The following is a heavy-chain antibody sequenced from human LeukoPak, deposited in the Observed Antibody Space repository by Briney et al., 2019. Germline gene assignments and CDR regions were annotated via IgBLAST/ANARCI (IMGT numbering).Heavy chain of an antibody. Sequence: GGSLRLSCAASGFTFSSYWMSWVRQAPGKGLEWVANIKQDGSEKYYVDSVKGRFTISRDNAKNSLYLQMNSLRAEDTAVYYCARDGKRSYSSSWYDYWGQGTLVTVSS. D-gene: IGHD6-13*01. CDR3: ARDGKRSYSSSWYDY. CDR2: IKQDGSEK. CDR1: GFTFSSYW. V-gene: IGHV3-7*01. J-gene: IGHJ4*02.